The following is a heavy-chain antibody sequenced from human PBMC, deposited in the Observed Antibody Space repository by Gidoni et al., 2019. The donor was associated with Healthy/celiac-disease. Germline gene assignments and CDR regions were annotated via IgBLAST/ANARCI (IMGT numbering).Heavy chain of an antibody. CDR1: EFAFRTYA. CDR2: INNNGVST. Sequence: EVQLVESGGGLVQPGGSLRLSCSVSEFAFRTYAMHWVRQAPGKGLEHVSGINNNGVSTYYADSVKGRFTISRDSFKNTVNLQMSSLRTDDTAVYHCVISGPVAGRFDYWGQGTLVTVSS. D-gene: IGHD6-19*01. J-gene: IGHJ4*02. V-gene: IGHV3-64D*06. CDR3: VISGPVAGRFDY.